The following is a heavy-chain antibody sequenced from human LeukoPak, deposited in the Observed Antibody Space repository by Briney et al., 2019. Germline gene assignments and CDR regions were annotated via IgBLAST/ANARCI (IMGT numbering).Heavy chain of an antibody. V-gene: IGHV4-38-2*01. CDR2: IYHSGPI. CDR3: ARAPDEHDNWFDP. CDR1: GDSVSSGYY. J-gene: IGHJ5*02. D-gene: IGHD1/OR15-1a*01. Sequence: PSETLSLTCAVSGDSVSSGYYWGWIRQPPGKGLEWIGSIYHSGPIYYNPSLKSRVTISMDTSKNQFSLKLNSVTAADTAVYYCARAPDEHDNWFDPWGQGTLVTVSS.